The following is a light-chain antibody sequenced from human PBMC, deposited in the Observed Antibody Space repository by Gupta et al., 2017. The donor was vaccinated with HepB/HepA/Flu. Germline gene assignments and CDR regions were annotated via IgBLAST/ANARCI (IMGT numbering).Light chain of an antibody. CDR2: LNSDGSH. Sequence: QLVLTPSPSASASLVASVKLTCTLSSGHSSYAIAWHQQQPEKGPRYLMKLNSDGSHSKGDGIPDRFSGSSSGAERYLTISSLQSEDEADYYCQTWGTGMVFGGGTKLTVL. CDR1: SGHSSYA. CDR3: QTWGTGMV. V-gene: IGLV4-69*01. J-gene: IGLJ2*01.